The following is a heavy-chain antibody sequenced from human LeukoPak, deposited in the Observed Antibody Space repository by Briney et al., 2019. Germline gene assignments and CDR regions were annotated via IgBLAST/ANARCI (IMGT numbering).Heavy chain of an antibody. V-gene: IGHV4-30-2*01. CDR2: IYHSGST. Sequence: SQTLSLTCTVSGGSISSGGYYWSWIRQPPGKGLEWIGYIYHSGSTYYNPSLKSRVTISVDRSKNQFSLKLSSVTAADTAVYYCARGLVSFGPLAYWGQGTLVTVSS. J-gene: IGHJ4*02. CDR3: ARGLVSFGPLAY. D-gene: IGHD2-8*01. CDR1: GGSISSGGYY.